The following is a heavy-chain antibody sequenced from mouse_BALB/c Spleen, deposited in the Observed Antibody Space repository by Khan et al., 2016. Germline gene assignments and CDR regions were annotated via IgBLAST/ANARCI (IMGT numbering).Heavy chain of an antibody. CDR2: ISYSGST. Sequence: EVQLQESGPGLVKPSQSLSLTCTVTGYSITSDYAWNWIRQFPGNKLGWMGYISYSGSTSYNPSLKSRISITRDTSKNLFFLQLNSVTTEDSATAYCARTAGTRYYAMDYWGQGTSVTVSS. CDR3: ARTAGTRYYAMDY. D-gene: IGHD1-2*01. CDR1: GYSITSDYA. V-gene: IGHV3-2*02. J-gene: IGHJ4*01.